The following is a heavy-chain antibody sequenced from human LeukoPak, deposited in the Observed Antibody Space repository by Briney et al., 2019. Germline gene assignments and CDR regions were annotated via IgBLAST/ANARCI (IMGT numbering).Heavy chain of an antibody. V-gene: IGHV3-66*02. CDR3: ARVAPRGEGDY. Sequence: GGSLRLSCAASGFTVSSNYMSWVRQAPGKGLEWVSVIYSGGSTYYADSVKGRFTISRDNSKNTLYLRMSSLRAEDTAVYYCARVAPRGEGDYWGQGTLVTVSS. D-gene: IGHD3-10*01. CDR1: GFTVSSNY. CDR2: IYSGGST. J-gene: IGHJ4*02.